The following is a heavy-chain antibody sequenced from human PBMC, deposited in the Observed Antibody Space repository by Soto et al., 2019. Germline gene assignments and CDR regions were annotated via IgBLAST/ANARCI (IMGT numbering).Heavy chain of an antibody. D-gene: IGHD5-12*01. Sequence: QVQLQESGPGLVKPSETLSLTCTVSGGSISSGEYWSWIRQPPGKGLEWIGYIYKSGSAYYNPSLKSRVTISVDTSKNQFSLKMRSVTAAETAVYYCARYSGPDVYFDYWGQGTLVTVSS. J-gene: IGHJ4*02. V-gene: IGHV4-30-4*01. CDR1: GGSISSGEY. CDR2: IYKSGSA. CDR3: ARYSGPDVYFDY.